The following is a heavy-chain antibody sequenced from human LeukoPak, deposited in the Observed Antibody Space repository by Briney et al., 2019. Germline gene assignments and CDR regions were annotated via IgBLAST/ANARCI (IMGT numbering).Heavy chain of an antibody. Sequence: GGSLRLSCAAYGFSFSYSAMSWVRQAPGKGLEWVSTISGGSGGSTFYADSVKGRFTISRDTSKNTVHLQMNSLSAEVTAVYYCVNHFYDSSGYFFAFDIWGQGTKVTVSS. J-gene: IGHJ3*02. D-gene: IGHD3-22*01. CDR1: GFSFSYSA. CDR3: VNHFYDSSGYFFAFDI. V-gene: IGHV3-23*01. CDR2: ISGGSGGST.